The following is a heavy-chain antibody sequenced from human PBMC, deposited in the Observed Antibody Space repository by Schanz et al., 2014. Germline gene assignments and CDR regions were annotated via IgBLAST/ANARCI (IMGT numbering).Heavy chain of an antibody. Sequence: QVQLVQSGGEVKTPGASVKVSCKASGYTFTRSGISWVRQAPGQGLEWMGWIGGSDGNPNFAQKFQGRATMTTDTSTSTAYMELRSLRSDDTAVYYCAGATYSSSWYGGSEYFQHWGQGTLVTVSS. CDR1: GYTFTRSG. V-gene: IGHV1-18*01. D-gene: IGHD6-13*01. CDR2: IGGSDGNP. CDR3: AGATYSSSWYGGSEYFQH. J-gene: IGHJ1*01.